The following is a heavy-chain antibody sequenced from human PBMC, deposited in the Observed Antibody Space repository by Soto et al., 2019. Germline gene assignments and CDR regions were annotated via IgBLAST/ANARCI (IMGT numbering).Heavy chain of an antibody. CDR2: IYYSGST. J-gene: IGHJ6*02. Sequence: PSETLSLTCTVSGGSISSGDYYWSWIRQPPGKGLEWIGYIYYSGSTYYNPSLKSRVTISVDTSKNQFSLKLSSVTAADTAVYYCARASGDHCSSTSCYTRIYYYYGMDVWGQGTTVTVS. D-gene: IGHD2-2*02. CDR1: GGSISSGDYY. V-gene: IGHV4-30-4*01. CDR3: ARASGDHCSSTSCYTRIYYYYGMDV.